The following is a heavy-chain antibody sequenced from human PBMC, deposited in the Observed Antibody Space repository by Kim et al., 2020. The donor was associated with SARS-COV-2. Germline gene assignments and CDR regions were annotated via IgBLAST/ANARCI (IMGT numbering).Heavy chain of an antibody. Sequence: GGSLRLSCAASGFTFGDYAMHWVRQAPGKGLEWVSGISWNSGSIGYADSVKGRFTISRDNAKNSLYLQMNSLRAEDTALYYCAGLDIVLMTSYDSVGRKVKYYYYGMDVWGQGTTVTVSS. J-gene: IGHJ6*02. V-gene: IGHV3-9*01. CDR2: ISWNSGSI. D-gene: IGHD2-8*01. CDR3: AGLDIVLMTSYDSVGRKVKYYYYGMDV. CDR1: GFTFGDYA.